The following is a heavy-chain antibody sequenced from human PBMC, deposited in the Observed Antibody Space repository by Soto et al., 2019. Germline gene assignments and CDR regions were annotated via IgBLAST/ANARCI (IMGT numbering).Heavy chain of an antibody. CDR2: ISGSGGST. V-gene: IGHV3-23*01. Sequence: GSLRLSCAASGFTFSSYAMSWVRQAPGKGLEWVSAISGSGGSTYYADSVKGRFTISRDNSKNTLYLQMNSLRAEDTAVYYCAKDPTGSTSRLNEFDPWGQGTQVTVSS. J-gene: IGHJ5*02. CDR1: GFTFSSYA. CDR3: AKDPTGSTSRLNEFDP. D-gene: IGHD3-10*01.